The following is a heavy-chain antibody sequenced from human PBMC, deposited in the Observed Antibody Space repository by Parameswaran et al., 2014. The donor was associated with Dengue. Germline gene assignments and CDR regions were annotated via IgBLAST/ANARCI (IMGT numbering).Heavy chain of an antibody. Sequence: WVRQAPGQGLEWMGWISAYNGNTNYAQKVQGRVTTTTDTSTSTAYMELRSLASDDTAVYYCAKVELERRFYFYYMDVWARTTVTVSS. J-gene: IGHJ6*03. CDR2: ISAYNGNT. D-gene: IGHD1-1*01. CDR3: AKVELERRFYFYYMDV. V-gene: IGHV1-18*01.